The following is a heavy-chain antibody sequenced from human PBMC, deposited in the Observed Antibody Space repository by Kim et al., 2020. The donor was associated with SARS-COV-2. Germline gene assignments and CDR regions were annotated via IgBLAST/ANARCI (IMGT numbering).Heavy chain of an antibody. CDR3: ARVVRGGEQDYGMDV. CDR1: GYTFTGYY. V-gene: IGHV1-2*06. CDR2: INPNSGGT. D-gene: IGHD3-10*01. Sequence: ASVKVSCKASGYTFTGYYMHWVRQAPGQGLEWMGRINPNSGGTNYAQKFQGRVTMTRDTSISTAYMELSRLRSDDTAVYYCARVVRGGEQDYGMDVWGQGTTVTVYS. J-gene: IGHJ6*02.